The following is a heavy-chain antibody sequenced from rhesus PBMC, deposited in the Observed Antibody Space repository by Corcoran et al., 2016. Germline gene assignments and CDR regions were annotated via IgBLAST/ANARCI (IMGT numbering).Heavy chain of an antibody. CDR2: ISGNSGST. J-gene: IGHJ4*01. V-gene: IGHV4-99*01. CDR1: GYSISSGSY. Sequence: QVQLQESGPGLVQPSETLSLTCAVSGYSISSGSYWGWIRQPPGKGLEYIGYISGNSGSTYDNPSLKSRVTIANYTANDPLSLKLSPGTSADTAVYYCAILWRVDYSGSFPLRYFDYWGQGVLVTVSS. D-gene: IGHD3-16*01. CDR3: AILWRVDYSGSFPLRYFDY.